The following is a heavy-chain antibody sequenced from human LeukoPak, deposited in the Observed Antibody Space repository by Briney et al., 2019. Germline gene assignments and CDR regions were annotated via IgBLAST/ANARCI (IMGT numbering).Heavy chain of an antibody. D-gene: IGHD3-10*01. J-gene: IGHJ3*02. Sequence: SETLSLTCTVSGGSISSGGYYWSWIRQHPGKGLEWIGYIYYSGSTYYNPSLKSRVTISVDTSKNQFSLKLSSVTAADTAVYYCARDFMVRGVSDAFDIWGQGTMVTVSS. CDR2: IYYSGST. CDR3: ARDFMVRGVSDAFDI. V-gene: IGHV4-31*03. CDR1: GGSISSGGYY.